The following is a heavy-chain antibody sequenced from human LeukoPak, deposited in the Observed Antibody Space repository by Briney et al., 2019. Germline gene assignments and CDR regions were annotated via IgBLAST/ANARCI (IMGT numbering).Heavy chain of an antibody. V-gene: IGHV1-46*01. CDR1: GYTFTNYY. D-gene: IGHD3-22*01. CDR3: ARVQYYYEGRAFDI. J-gene: IGHJ3*02. CDR2: INPNSGST. Sequence: ASVKVSCKTSGYTFTNYYMHWVRQAPGQGLEWMGIINPNSGSTSYAQKFQGRVTMTRDMSTTTAYMELSSLRSEDTAKYYCARVQYYYEGRAFDIWGQGTMVTVSS.